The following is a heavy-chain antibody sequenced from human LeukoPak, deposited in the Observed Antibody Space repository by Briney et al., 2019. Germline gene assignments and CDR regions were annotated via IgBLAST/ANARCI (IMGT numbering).Heavy chain of an antibody. CDR3: ARELPPVMKYYFDY. V-gene: IGHV3-30*04. CDR2: IARDGRDK. D-gene: IGHD4-11*01. CDR1: GFTFNSYA. Sequence: GGSLRLSCAASGFTFNSYAMHWVRQAPGKGLEWVTVIARDGRDKKYADSVKGRFTISRDNSKNTLYLQMDSLRAEDTAVYYCARELPPVMKYYFDYWGQGTLVTVSS. J-gene: IGHJ4*02.